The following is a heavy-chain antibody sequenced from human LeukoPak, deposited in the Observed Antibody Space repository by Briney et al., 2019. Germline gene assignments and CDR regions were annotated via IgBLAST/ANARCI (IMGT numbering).Heavy chain of an antibody. CDR2: IFYSGST. V-gene: IGHV4-39*01. D-gene: IGHD5-12*01. J-gene: IGHJ4*02. CDR3: ARGYSSDY. Sequence: SETLSLACTVSGDSISSSSYSWGWIRQPPGKGLEWIASIFYSGSTYYNPSLKSRVTISVDTSKNQFSLSLSSVTAADTAVYYCARGYSSDYWGQGTLVTVSS. CDR1: GDSISSSSYS.